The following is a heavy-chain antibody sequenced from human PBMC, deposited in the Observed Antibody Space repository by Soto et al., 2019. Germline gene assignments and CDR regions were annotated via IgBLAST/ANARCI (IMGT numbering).Heavy chain of an antibody. CDR1: GGSISSYY. J-gene: IGHJ3*02. V-gene: IGHV4-59*01. Sequence: SETLSLTCIVSGGSISSYYWSWIRQPPGKGLEWIGYIYYSGSTNYNPSLKSRVTISVDTSKNQFSLKLSSVTAADTAVYYCARERITMIVDGAFDIWGQGKMVTV. CDR3: ARERITMIVDGAFDI. CDR2: IYYSGST. D-gene: IGHD3-22*01.